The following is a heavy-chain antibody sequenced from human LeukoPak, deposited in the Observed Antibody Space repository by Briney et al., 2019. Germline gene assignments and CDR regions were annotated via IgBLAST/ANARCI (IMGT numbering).Heavy chain of an antibody. J-gene: IGHJ3*02. CDR2: FDPEDGET. V-gene: IGHV1-24*01. Sequence: ASVKVSCKVSGYTLTELSMHWVRQAPGKGLEWMGRFDPEDGETIYAQKFQGRVTMTEDTSTDTAYMELSSLRSEDTAVYYCATDKAPPYYDILTGYFGAFDIWGQGTMVTVSS. CDR1: GYTLTELS. CDR3: ATDKAPPYYDILTGYFGAFDI. D-gene: IGHD3-9*01.